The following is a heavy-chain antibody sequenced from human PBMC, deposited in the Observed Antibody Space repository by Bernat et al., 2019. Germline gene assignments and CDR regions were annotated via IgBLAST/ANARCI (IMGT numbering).Heavy chain of an antibody. Sequence: QVQLVQSGAEVKKPGASVKVSCKASGYTFTGYYMHWVRQAPGQGLEWMGRINPNSGGTNYAQKFQGRVTMTRDTSISTAYMELSRLRSDGTAVYYCARLVKFDSSEGGPWGQGTLVTVSS. V-gene: IGHV1-2*06. D-gene: IGHD1-26*01. CDR1: GYTFTGYY. CDR3: ARLVKFDSSEGGP. CDR2: INPNSGGT. J-gene: IGHJ5*02.